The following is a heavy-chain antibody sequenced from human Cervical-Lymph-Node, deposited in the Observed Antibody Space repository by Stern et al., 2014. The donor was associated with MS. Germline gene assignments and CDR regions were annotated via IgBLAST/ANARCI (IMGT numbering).Heavy chain of an antibody. J-gene: IGHJ3*01. CDR2: VTLNDGTA. CDR1: GFTFSTYH. D-gene: IGHD4-23*01. V-gene: IGHV1-46*01. Sequence: VQLVEPGAAVKKPWSSLKLSCKASGFTFSTYHMHWVRKAPGQGLAWVGLVTLNDGTADYAQEFQGRITMTRDTSTSALYMELSSLRSEDTALYYCAREGVATPIRLKAFDLWGQGTMITVSS. CDR3: AREGVATPIRLKAFDL.